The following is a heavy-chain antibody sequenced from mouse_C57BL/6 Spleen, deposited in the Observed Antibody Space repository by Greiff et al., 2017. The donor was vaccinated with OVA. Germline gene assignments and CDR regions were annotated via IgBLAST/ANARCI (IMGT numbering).Heavy chain of an antibody. CDR2: IDPEDGDT. Sequence: VQLQQSGAELVRPGASVKLSCTASGFNIKDYYMHWVKQRPEQGLEWIGRIDPEDGDTEYAPKFQGKATMTADTSSNTAYLQLSSLTSEDTAVYYCTTLYYYGSSYENYFDYWGQGTTLTVSS. J-gene: IGHJ2*01. CDR1: GFNIKDYY. V-gene: IGHV14-1*01. D-gene: IGHD1-1*01. CDR3: TTLYYYGSSYENYFDY.